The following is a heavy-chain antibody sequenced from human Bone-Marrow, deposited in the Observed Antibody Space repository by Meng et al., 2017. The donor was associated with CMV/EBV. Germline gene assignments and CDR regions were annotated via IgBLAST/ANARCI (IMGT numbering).Heavy chain of an antibody. J-gene: IGHJ4*02. CDR2: INPVGGVT. Sequence: ASVKVSCKASGYMFISYYIHWVRQAPGQGLEWMGIINPVGGVTTYAQKFQDRISMTTKTSTSTVDMELRSLRSEDTAVYYCARDWGSAAKLGYWGQGTLVTCSS. V-gene: IGHV1-46*01. CDR1: GYMFISYY. CDR3: ARDWGSAAKLGY. D-gene: IGHD2-2*01.